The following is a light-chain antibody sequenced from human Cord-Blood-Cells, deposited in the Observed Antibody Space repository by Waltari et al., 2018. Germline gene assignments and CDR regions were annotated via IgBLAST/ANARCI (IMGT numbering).Light chain of an antibody. V-gene: IGKV1-8*01. CDR2: AAS. Sequence: AIRMTQSPSSFSASTGDRVTITGRARQGISSYLAWYQQKPGKAPKLLIYAASTLQSGVPSRFSGSGSATDFTLTISCLQSEDFATYYCQQYYSYPFTFGQGTRLEIK. J-gene: IGKJ5*01. CDR3: QQYYSYPFT. CDR1: QGISSY.